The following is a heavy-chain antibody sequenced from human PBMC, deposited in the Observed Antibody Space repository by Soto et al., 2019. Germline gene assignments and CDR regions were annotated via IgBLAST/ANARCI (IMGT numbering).Heavy chain of an antibody. J-gene: IGHJ4*02. V-gene: IGHV1-8*01. CDR2: MNPYTGKA. CDR3: ARRKERSGPNYFDY. D-gene: IGHD6-25*01. Sequence: QVQLVQSGAEVKRPGASLKVSCQASGYTFTTYDINWVRQAPGQGLEWMGWMNPYTGKAGYAQKFQGRVTMTRDNSTSTAYMELSSLRSEDTAVYYCARRKERSGPNYFDYWGLGTLVTVSS. CDR1: GYTFTTYD.